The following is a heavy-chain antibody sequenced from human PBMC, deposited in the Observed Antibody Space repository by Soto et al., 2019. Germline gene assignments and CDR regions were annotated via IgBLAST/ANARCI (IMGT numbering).Heavy chain of an antibody. CDR3: ARVAANYYDSSGYYGPQGY. Sequence: SVKVSCKASGGTFSSYAISWVRQAPGQGLEWMGGIIPIFGTANYAQKFQGRVTITADESTSTAYMELSSLRSVDTAVYYCARVAANYYDSSGYYGPQGYWGQGTLVTVSS. D-gene: IGHD3-22*01. V-gene: IGHV1-69*13. CDR2: IIPIFGTA. J-gene: IGHJ4*02. CDR1: GGTFSSYA.